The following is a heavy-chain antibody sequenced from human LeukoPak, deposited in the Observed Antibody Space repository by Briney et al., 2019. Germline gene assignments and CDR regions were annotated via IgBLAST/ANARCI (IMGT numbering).Heavy chain of an antibody. CDR1: GFTFSSYG. J-gene: IGHJ4*02. CDR2: ISFDGSNK. V-gene: IGHV3-30*18. D-gene: IGHD6-19*01. CDR3: AKDEIGAVAGLLDY. Sequence: PGGSLRLSCAASGFTFSSYGMYWVRQAPGKGLEWVAVISFDGSNKYYADSVRGRFTVSRDNSKDTLYLHMNSLRAEDTAVYYCAKDEIGAVAGLLDYWGQGILVTVSS.